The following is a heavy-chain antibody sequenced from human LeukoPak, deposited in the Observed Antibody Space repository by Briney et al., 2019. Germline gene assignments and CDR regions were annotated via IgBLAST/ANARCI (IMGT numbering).Heavy chain of an antibody. CDR3: ARDEGSWELLTVVGY. CDR2: ISAYNGNT. D-gene: IGHD1-26*01. J-gene: IGHJ4*02. V-gene: IGHV1-18*01. CDR1: GYTFTSYG. Sequence: ASVKVSCKASGYTFTSYGISWVRQAPGQGLEWMGWISAYNGNTNYAQKLQGRVTMTTDTSTSTAYMELRSLRSDDTAVYYCARDEGSWELLTVVGYWGQGTLVTVSS.